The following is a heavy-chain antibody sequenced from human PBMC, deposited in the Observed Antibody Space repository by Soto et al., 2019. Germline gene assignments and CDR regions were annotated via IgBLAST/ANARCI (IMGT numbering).Heavy chain of an antibody. D-gene: IGHD3-10*01. Sequence: SETLSLTCAVYGGSFSGYYWSWIRQPPGKGLESIGYLYYGRSANYNPSLKSRVTISVDTSKNQFSLKLSSVTAADTAVYYCARGADITMVRGVAPKLYPFDPWGQGTLVTVSS. V-gene: IGHV4-34*01. CDR1: GGSFSGYY. CDR2: LYYGRSA. J-gene: IGHJ5*02. CDR3: ARGADITMVRGVAPKLYPFDP.